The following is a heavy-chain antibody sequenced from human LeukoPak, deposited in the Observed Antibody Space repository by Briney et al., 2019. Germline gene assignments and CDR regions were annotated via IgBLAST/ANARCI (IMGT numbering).Heavy chain of an antibody. Sequence: GGSLRLSCAASGFTVSSNYMSWVRQAPGKGLEWVSVIYAGGSTYYADSVKGRLTISRDNAKNSLYLQMNSLRAEDTAVYYCARDLTPMYYDYIWGSYRSPFDYWGQGTLVTVSS. CDR1: GFTVSSNY. CDR3: ARDLTPMYYDYIWGSYRSPFDY. J-gene: IGHJ4*02. CDR2: IYAGGST. D-gene: IGHD3-16*02. V-gene: IGHV3-53*01.